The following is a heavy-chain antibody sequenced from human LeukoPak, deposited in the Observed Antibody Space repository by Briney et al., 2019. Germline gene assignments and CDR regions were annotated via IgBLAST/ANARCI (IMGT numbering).Heavy chain of an antibody. CDR3: ARLELVPAAMVDH. J-gene: IGHJ5*02. CDR2: IYYRGST. V-gene: IGHV4-59*01. Sequence: SETLSLTCTVSGGSISTYYWTWIRQPPGKGLEWIGYIYYRGSTNYNPSLKSRVTISVDTSKNQFSLKLTSVTAADTAVYYCARLELVPAAMVDHWGQGTLVIVSS. CDR1: GGSISTYY. D-gene: IGHD2-2*01.